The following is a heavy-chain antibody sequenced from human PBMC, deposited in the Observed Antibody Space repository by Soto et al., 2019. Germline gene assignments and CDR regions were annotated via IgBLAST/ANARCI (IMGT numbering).Heavy chain of an antibody. CDR1: GGSISSYY. J-gene: IGHJ5*02. CDR3: ARGVTMVRGVIITTRPYKWFDP. V-gene: IGHV4-59*12. Sequence: SETLSLTCTVSGGSISSYYWSWIRQPPGKGLEWIGYIYYSGSTNYNPSLKSRVTISVDTSKNQFSLKLSSVTAADTAVYYCARGVTMVRGVIITTRPYKWFDPWGQGTLVNVS. D-gene: IGHD3-10*01. CDR2: IYYSGST.